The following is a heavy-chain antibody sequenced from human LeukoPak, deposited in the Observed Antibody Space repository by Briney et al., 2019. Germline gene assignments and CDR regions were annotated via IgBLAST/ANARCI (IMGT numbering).Heavy chain of an antibody. CDR2: ISSTSSYI. D-gene: IGHD1-26*01. J-gene: IGHJ6*03. Sequence: GGSLRLSCAASGFTFSSYSMNWVRQAPGKGLEWVSSISSTSSYIYYADSVKGRFTISRDNAKNSLYLQMNSLRAEDTAVYYCARVRWDEYYYYYYCMDVWGKGTTVTVSS. V-gene: IGHV3-21*01. CDR1: GFTFSSYS. CDR3: ARVRWDEYYYYYYCMDV.